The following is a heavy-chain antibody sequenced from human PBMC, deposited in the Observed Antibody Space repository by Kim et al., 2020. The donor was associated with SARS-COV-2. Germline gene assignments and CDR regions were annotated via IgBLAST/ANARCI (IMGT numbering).Heavy chain of an antibody. Sequence: DSVTSALTLCRDNSKNTLYLKMNSLRAEDTAVYYCARDKRETGAYYYFDYWGQGTLVTVAS. V-gene: IGHV3-30*07. CDR3: ARDKRETGAYYYFDY. J-gene: IGHJ4*02. D-gene: IGHD1-1*01.